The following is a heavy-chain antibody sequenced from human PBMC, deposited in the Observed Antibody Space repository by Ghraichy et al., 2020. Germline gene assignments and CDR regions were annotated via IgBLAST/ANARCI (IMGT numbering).Heavy chain of an antibody. CDR1: GGSISSYY. CDR3: ARDTVAAAGLPRIGGMDV. J-gene: IGHJ6*02. CDR2: IYHSGST. D-gene: IGHD6-13*01. V-gene: IGHV4-59*01. Sequence: SETLSLTCTVSGGSISSYYWSWIRQPPGKGLEWIGYIYHSGSTNYNPSLKSRVTISVDTSKNQFSLKLSAVTAADTAVYYCARDTVAAAGLPRIGGMDVWGQGTTVTGSS.